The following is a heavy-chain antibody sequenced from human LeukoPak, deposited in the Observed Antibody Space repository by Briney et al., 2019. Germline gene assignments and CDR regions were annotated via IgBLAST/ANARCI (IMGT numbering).Heavy chain of an antibody. Sequence: GASVKVSCKASGYTFTGYYMHWVRQAPGQGLEWMGWINPNSGGTNYAQKFQGRVTMTRDTSISTAYMELSRLRSDDTAVYYCARAAIAVAGDYNYHYMDVWGKGATVTVSS. CDR1: GYTFTGYY. CDR3: ARAAIAVAGDYNYHYMDV. J-gene: IGHJ6*03. D-gene: IGHD6-19*01. V-gene: IGHV1-2*02. CDR2: INPNSGGT.